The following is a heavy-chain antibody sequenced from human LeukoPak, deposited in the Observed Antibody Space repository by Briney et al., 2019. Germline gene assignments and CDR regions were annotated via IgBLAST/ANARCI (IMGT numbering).Heavy chain of an antibody. J-gene: IGHJ3*02. Sequence: SETLSLTCTVSGGSISSDYWSWIRQPPGKGLEWIGYIDYSGTTNSNPSLRSRVAISVDTSKSQFSLNLSSVTAADTAVYYCARVTRRVATHAFDIWGQGTMVTVSS. D-gene: IGHD2-15*01. V-gene: IGHV4-59*08. CDR3: ARVTRRVATHAFDI. CDR1: GGSISSDY. CDR2: IDYSGTT.